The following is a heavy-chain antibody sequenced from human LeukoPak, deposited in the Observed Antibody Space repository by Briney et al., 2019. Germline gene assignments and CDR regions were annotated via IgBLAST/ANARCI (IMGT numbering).Heavy chain of an antibody. V-gene: IGHV1-46*01. CDR3: AKSDTPAYKTYYYDSSGYADY. D-gene: IGHD3-22*01. Sequence: GASVKVSCKASGYTFTSYYMHWVRQAPGQGLEWMGIINPSGGSTSYAQKFQGRVTMTRDTSTSTVYMELSSLRSEDTAVYYCAKSDTPAYKTYYYDSSGYADYWGQGTLVTVSS. CDR1: GYTFTSYY. CDR2: INPSGGST. J-gene: IGHJ4*02.